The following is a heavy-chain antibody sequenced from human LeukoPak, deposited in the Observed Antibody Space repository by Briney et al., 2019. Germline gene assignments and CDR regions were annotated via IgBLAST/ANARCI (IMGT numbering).Heavy chain of an antibody. V-gene: IGHV4-31*03. CDR2: IYYSGST. J-gene: IGHJ4*02. Sequence: PSETLSLTCTVSGGSISSGGYYWSWIRQHPGKGLEWIGYIYYSGSTYYNPSLKSRVTISVDTSKNQFSLKLSSVTAADTAVYYCARSDYYDSSGYSFDYWGQGTLVTVSS. CDR3: ARSDYYDSSGYSFDY. D-gene: IGHD3-22*01. CDR1: GGSISSGGYY.